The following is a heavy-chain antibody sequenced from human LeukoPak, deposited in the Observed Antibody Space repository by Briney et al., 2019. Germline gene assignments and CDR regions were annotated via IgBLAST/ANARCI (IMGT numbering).Heavy chain of an antibody. Sequence: SETLSLTCTVSGGSISNDGYYWSWIRQHLGKGLEWIGYIYYSGITYYNPSLKSRVTISVDTSKNQFSLKLSSVTAADTALYYCAKYSGTTRDFDYWGQGTLVTVSS. CDR3: AKYSGTTRDFDY. J-gene: IGHJ4*02. D-gene: IGHD5-12*01. V-gene: IGHV4-31*03. CDR1: GGSISNDGYY. CDR2: IYYSGIT.